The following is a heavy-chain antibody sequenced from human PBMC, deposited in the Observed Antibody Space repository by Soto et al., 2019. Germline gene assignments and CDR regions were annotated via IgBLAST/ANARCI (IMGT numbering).Heavy chain of an antibody. J-gene: IGHJ6*03. CDR2: IKQDGSEK. D-gene: IGHD3-3*01. V-gene: IGHV3-7*01. CDR1: GFTFSSYW. Sequence: GGSLRLSCAASGFTFSSYWMSWVRQAPGKGLEWVANIKQDGSEKYYVDSVKGRFTISRDNAKNSLYLQMNSLRAEDTAVYYCARDVFEARPPGAGYYYYYYMDVWGKGTTVTVSS. CDR3: ARDVFEARPPGAGYYYYYYMDV.